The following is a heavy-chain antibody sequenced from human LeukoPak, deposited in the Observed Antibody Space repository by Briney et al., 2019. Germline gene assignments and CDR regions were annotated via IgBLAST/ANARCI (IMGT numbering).Heavy chain of an antibody. CDR2: ISSSSSTI. D-gene: IGHD2-2*01. J-gene: IGHJ3*02. CDR3: ARDHGVVVPATPDDAFDI. V-gene: IGHV3-48*01. CDR1: GFTFSSYS. Sequence: GGSLRLSCAASGFTFSSYSMNWVRQAPGKGLEWVSYISSSSSTIYYADSVKGRFTISRDNAKNSLYLQMNSLRAEDTAVYYCARDHGVVVPATPDDAFDIWGQGTMATVSS.